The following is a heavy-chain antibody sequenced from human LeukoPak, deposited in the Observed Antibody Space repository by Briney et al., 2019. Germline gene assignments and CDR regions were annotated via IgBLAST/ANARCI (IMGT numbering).Heavy chain of an antibody. CDR3: AKAYYDSSGPDAFDI. D-gene: IGHD3-22*01. V-gene: IGHV3-48*03. CDR2: ISSSGSTI. CDR1: GFTFSSYE. Sequence: GGSLRLSCAASGFTFSSYEMNWVRQAPGKGLEWVSYISSSGSTIYYADSVKGRFTISRDNAKNSLYLQMNSLRAEDTALYYCAKAYYDSSGPDAFDIWGQGTMVTVSS. J-gene: IGHJ3*02.